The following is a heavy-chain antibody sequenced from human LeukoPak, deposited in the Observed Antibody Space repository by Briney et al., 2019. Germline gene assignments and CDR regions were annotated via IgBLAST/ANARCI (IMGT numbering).Heavy chain of an antibody. CDR2: IYTSGTT. V-gene: IGHV4-4*07. CDR3: ARDLPSRNLGYYYYYMDV. D-gene: IGHD2/OR15-2a*01. CDR1: GGSISSYY. J-gene: IGHJ6*03. Sequence: SETLSLTCTVSGGSISSYYWSSIRQPAGKGVEWIGRIYTSGTTNYTPSLKSRVTMSVDTSKNQFSLNLSSVTAADTAVYYCARDLPSRNLGYYYYYMDVWGKGTTVTISS.